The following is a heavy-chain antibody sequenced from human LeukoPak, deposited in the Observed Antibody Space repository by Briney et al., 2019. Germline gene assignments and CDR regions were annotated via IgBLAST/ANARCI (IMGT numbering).Heavy chain of an antibody. J-gene: IGHJ4*02. Sequence: PSETLSLTCSVFGDSVTSYYWSWIRQPPGKGLEWIGYVSYDGTTNYTPSLRSRVIMSVDTAKNNISLRLTSVTAADTAVYYCARSTRDGYKPYYFDYWGQGTLVTVSS. V-gene: IGHV4-59*08. D-gene: IGHD5-24*01. CDR3: ARSTRDGYKPYYFDY. CDR2: VSYDGTT. CDR1: GDSVTSYY.